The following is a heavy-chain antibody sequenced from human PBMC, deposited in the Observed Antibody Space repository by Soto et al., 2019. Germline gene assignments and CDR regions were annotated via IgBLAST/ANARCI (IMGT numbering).Heavy chain of an antibody. J-gene: IGHJ3*02. Sequence: QVQLVQSGAEVKKPGSSVKVSCKASGGTFSSYTISWVRQAPGQGLEWMGRIIPILGIANYAQKVQGRVTITADKSTGTAYMELSSLRSEDTAVYYCASPYIASTVTAAEDAFDIWGQGTMVTVSS. CDR3: ASPYIASTVTAAEDAFDI. V-gene: IGHV1-69*02. CDR2: IIPILGIA. CDR1: GGTFSSYT. D-gene: IGHD4-17*01.